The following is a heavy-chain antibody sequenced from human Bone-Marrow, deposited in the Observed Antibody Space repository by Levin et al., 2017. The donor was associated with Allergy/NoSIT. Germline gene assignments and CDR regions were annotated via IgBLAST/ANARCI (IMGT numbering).Heavy chain of an antibody. D-gene: IGHD6-19*01. V-gene: IGHV1-2*02. Sequence: EASVKVSCKASGYTFTGYYIHWVRQAPGQGLEWMGWINPDSGGTNYASKFQGRVTITRDTSISTAYMELSNLRSDDTAVYYCARDIAVPGKHYFDFWGQGNLVIVSS. CDR2: INPDSGGT. CDR3: ARDIAVPGKHYFDF. CDR1: GYTFTGYY. J-gene: IGHJ4*02.